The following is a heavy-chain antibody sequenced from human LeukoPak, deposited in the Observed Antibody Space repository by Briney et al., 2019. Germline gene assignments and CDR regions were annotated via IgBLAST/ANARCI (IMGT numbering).Heavy chain of an antibody. CDR1: GGSFSGYY. Sequence: PSETLSLTCAVYGGSFSGYYWTWLRQPSGRGLEWVGEINHSGRTNYTPSLKSRATISVDTSKNQFSLQLSSVTAADTSVYYCARGYYYDGSAYFDYWGQGTLVTVSS. J-gene: IGHJ4*02. V-gene: IGHV4-34*01. CDR2: INHSGRT. D-gene: IGHD3-22*01. CDR3: ARGYYYDGSAYFDY.